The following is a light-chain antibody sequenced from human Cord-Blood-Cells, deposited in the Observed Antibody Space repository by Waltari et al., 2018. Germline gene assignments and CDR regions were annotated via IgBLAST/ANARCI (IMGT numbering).Light chain of an antibody. Sequence: EIVMTQSPATLSVSPGERATLSCRASQSVSSNLAWYQQKPGQAPRLLTYGASTRATGIPARFSGSGSGTEFTLTISSLQSEDFAVYYCQQYNNWLGLTFGGGTKVEIK. CDR2: GAS. CDR1: QSVSSN. CDR3: QQYNNWLGLT. V-gene: IGKV3-15*01. J-gene: IGKJ4*01.